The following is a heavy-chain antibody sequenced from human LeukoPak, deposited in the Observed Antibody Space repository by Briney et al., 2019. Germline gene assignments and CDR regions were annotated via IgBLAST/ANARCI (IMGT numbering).Heavy chain of an antibody. CDR2: ISSSSSYI. V-gene: IGHV3-21*01. CDR3: ARDRYSSGWYYSFDY. CDR1: GFTFGSYS. J-gene: IGHJ4*02. D-gene: IGHD6-19*01. Sequence: PGGSLRLSCAASGFTFGSYSMNWVRQAPGKGLEWVSSISSSSSYIYYADSVKGRFTISRDNAKNSLYLQMNSLRAEDTAVYYCARDRYSSGWYYSFDYWGQGTLVTVSS.